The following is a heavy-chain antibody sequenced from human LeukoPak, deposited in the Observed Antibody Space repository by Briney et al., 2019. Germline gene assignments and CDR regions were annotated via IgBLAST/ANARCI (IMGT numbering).Heavy chain of an antibody. CDR1: GGTFSSYA. D-gene: IGHD6-13*01. J-gene: IGHJ5*02. Sequence: GASVKVSCKASGGTFSSYAISWVRQAPGQGLEWMGGIIPIFGTANYAQKLQGRVTITADESTSTAYMELSSLRSEDTAVYYCATIAAAGRNWFDPWGQGTLVTVSS. CDR2: IIPIFGTA. CDR3: ATIAAAGRNWFDP. V-gene: IGHV1-69*13.